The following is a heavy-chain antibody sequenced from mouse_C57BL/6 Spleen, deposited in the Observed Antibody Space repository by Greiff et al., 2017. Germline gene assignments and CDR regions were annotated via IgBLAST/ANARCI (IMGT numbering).Heavy chain of an antibody. CDR3: ARGRHRLYYFDY. V-gene: IGHV1-22*01. Sequence: EVKLMESGPELVKPGASVKMSCKASGYTFTDYNMHWVKQRHGKSLEGIGYINPNNGGTSYNQKFKGKATLTVNKSSSTAYMELRSLTSEDSAVYYCARGRHRLYYFDYWGQGTTLTVSS. D-gene: IGHD1-2*01. CDR1: GYTFTDYN. J-gene: IGHJ2*01. CDR2: INPNNGGT.